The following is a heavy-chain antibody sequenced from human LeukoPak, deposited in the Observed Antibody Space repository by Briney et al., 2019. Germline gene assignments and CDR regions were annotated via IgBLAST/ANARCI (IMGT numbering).Heavy chain of an antibody. CDR2: IDTNTGNP. Sequence: ASVKVSCKASGYTFISYAMSWVRQAPGQGLEWMGWIDTNTGNPTYAQGFTGRFVFSLDTSVTTVYLQISSLKAEDTAVYFCAREDFWSGYSVGYWGQGTLVTVSS. V-gene: IGHV7-4-1*02. D-gene: IGHD3-3*01. J-gene: IGHJ4*02. CDR3: AREDFWSGYSVGY. CDR1: GYTFISYA.